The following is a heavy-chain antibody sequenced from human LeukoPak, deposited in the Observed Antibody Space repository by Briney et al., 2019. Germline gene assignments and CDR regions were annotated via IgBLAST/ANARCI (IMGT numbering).Heavy chain of an antibody. V-gene: IGHV1-2*02. D-gene: IGHD3-3*01. CDR2: INPNSGGT. CDR1: GYTFTGYY. Sequence: ASVKVSCKASGYTFTGYYMHWVRQAPGQGLEWMGWINPNSGGTNYAQKFQGRVTMTRDTSISTAYMELSSLRSEDTAVYYCARGGYDFWSGYYDPHYYYYMDVWGKGTTVTVSS. CDR3: ARGGYDFWSGYYDPHYYYYMDV. J-gene: IGHJ6*03.